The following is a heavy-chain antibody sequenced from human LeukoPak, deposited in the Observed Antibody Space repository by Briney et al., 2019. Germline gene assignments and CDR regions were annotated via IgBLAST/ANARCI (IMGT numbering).Heavy chain of an antibody. Sequence: PGGSLRLSCAASGFTFSSYAMSWVRQAPGKGLEWVSAINGSGGSTYYADSVKGRFTISRDNSKNTLYLQMNSLRAEDTAVYYCATRASGWYYCDYWCQGTLVTVSS. CDR3: ATRASGWYYCDY. CDR1: GFTFSSYA. CDR2: INGSGGST. J-gene: IGHJ4*02. D-gene: IGHD6-19*01. V-gene: IGHV3-23*01.